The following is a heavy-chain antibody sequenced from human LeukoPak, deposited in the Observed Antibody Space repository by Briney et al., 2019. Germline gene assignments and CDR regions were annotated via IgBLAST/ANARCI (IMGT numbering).Heavy chain of an antibody. Sequence: PGGSLRLSCAASGFTFSSYWMSWVRQAPGKGLEWVANIKQDGSEKYYVDSVKGRFTISRDNAKNSLYLQMNSLRAEDTAVYYCAKARYDSSGYYYYFDYWGQGTLVTVSS. CDR2: IKQDGSEK. D-gene: IGHD3-22*01. CDR3: AKARYDSSGYYYYFDY. J-gene: IGHJ4*02. V-gene: IGHV3-7*03. CDR1: GFTFSSYW.